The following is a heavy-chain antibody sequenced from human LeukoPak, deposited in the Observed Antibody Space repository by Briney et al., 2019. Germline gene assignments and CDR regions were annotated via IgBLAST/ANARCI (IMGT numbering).Heavy chain of an antibody. D-gene: IGHD3-10*01. CDR2: IGNDGQAK. CDR1: GFTFSSYG. J-gene: IGHJ4*02. V-gene: IGHV3-30*18. Sequence: GGSLRLPCAASGFTFSSYGIHWVRQAPGKGLEWVAVIGNDGQAKYYADSVRGRFTISRDNSENTLYLQMDSLTADDTAIYYCAKEEAWGVNAFDYWGQGTLVTVSS. CDR3: AKEEAWGVNAFDY.